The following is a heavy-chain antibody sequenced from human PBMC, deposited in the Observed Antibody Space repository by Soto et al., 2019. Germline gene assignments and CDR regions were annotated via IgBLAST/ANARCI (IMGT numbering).Heavy chain of an antibody. D-gene: IGHD5-18*01. CDR2: IHYSGST. CDR1: GGSISSYY. CDR3: ARDPGYSYGYN. V-gene: IGHV4-59*01. Sequence: SETLSLTCTVSGGSISSYYWSWIRQPPGKGLEWIGYIHYSGSTNYNPSLKSRVTISVDTSKNQFSLKLSSVTAADTAVYYCARDPGYSYGYNWGQGTLVTVSS. J-gene: IGHJ4*02.